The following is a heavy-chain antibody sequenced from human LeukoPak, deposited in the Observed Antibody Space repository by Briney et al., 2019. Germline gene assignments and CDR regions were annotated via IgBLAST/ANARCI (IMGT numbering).Heavy chain of an antibody. CDR3: ASRGGQSSFDY. J-gene: IGHJ4*02. D-gene: IGHD2-15*01. CDR2: ASGTDGRT. CDR1: GFTFSSSA. Sequence: GGSLRLSCAASGFTFSSSAMSWVRQAPGKGLEWVSTASGTDGRTYYADSVKGRFTISSDNSKNTLFPQMNSLGAEDTAVYYCASRGGQSSFDYWGQGTLVTVSS. V-gene: IGHV3-23*01.